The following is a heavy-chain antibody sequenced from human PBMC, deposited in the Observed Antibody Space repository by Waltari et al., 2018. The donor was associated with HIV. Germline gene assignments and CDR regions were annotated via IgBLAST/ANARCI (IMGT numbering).Heavy chain of an antibody. CDR1: RLHVSNNC. Sequence: EVQLVGPGGGLVQPGGSLRLSCEDSRLHVSNNCLHLVSQAPGKGLVWVSCINKDGSNTRYADSVKGRLTISRDNAKNTLYLQMNSLRAEDTAVYYCARGVGYGMDVWGQGTTVTVSS. J-gene: IGHJ6*02. D-gene: IGHD2-15*01. CDR2: INKDGSNT. CDR3: ARGVGYGMDV. V-gene: IGHV3-74*01.